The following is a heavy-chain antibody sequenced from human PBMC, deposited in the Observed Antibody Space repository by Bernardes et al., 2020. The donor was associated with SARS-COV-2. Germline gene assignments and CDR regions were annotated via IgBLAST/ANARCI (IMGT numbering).Heavy chain of an antibody. CDR1: GGSISSYY. Sequence: SEPLSLTCTVSGGSISSYYWSWIRQPAGKGLEWIGRIYTSGSTNYNPSLKSRVTMSVDTSKNQFSLKLSSVTAADTAVYYCARDSEYYDFWSGYYGLTFDYWGQGTLVTVSS. J-gene: IGHJ4*02. CDR2: IYTSGST. V-gene: IGHV4-4*07. D-gene: IGHD3-3*01. CDR3: ARDSEYYDFWSGYYGLTFDY.